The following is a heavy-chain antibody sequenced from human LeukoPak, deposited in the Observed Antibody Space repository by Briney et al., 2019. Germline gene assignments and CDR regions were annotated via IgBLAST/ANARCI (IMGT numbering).Heavy chain of an antibody. D-gene: IGHD2-21*01. CDR1: GYTFTSYA. CDR2: INTNTGSP. V-gene: IGHV7-4-1*02. Sequence: ASVKVSCKASGYTFTSYAMNWVRQAPGQGLEWMGWINTNTGSPTYAQGFTGRFVFSLDTSVSTAYLQISSLKAEDTAVYYCAKGGYPMYSPSYWFDPWGQGTLVTVSS. J-gene: IGHJ5*02. CDR3: AKGGYPMYSPSYWFDP.